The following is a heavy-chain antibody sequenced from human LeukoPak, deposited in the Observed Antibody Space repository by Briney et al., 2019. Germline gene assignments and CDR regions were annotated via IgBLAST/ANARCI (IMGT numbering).Heavy chain of an antibody. V-gene: IGHV3-48*01. CDR3: ATDTT. J-gene: IGHJ4*02. CDR1: GFSLSAYN. CDR2: ISSSSATI. Sequence: GSLRLSCEGSGFSLSAYNMNWVRQAPGKGLESVSYISSSSATIFYADSVKGRFTISRDNAKNSLYLQMNSLRPEDTAVYYCATDTTWGQGTLVTVSS. D-gene: IGHD1-14*01.